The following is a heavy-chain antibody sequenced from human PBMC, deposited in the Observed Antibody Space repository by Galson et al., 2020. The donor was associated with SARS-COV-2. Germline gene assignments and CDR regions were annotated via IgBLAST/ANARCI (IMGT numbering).Heavy chain of an antibody. CDR2: IYWDDDK. CDR3: AHRRGGYTWNDGDFDY. J-gene: IGHJ4*02. V-gene: IGHV2-5*02. CDR1: GFSLTSRPMG. Sequence: SGPTLVKPTQTLTLTCTFSGFSLTSRPMGVRWIRKPPGNALEWLGVIYWDDDKRYSPSLKNRVTITKDTSKNQVLLKMTDMDPVDTATYYCAHRRGGYTWNDGDFDYWGQGTLVTVSS. D-gene: IGHD1-1*01.